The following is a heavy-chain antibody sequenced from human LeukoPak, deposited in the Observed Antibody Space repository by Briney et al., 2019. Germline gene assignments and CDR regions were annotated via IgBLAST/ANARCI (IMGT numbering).Heavy chain of an antibody. CDR3: ARDRRDGYNYHAFDI. V-gene: IGHV4-31*03. Sequence: SETLSLTCTVSGGSISSGGYYWSWIRQRPGKGLEWIGYIYYNGSSYHNPSIKSRVTISVDTSKNQFSLRLSSVTAADTAVYYCARDRRDGYNYHAFDIWGQGTMVTVSS. J-gene: IGHJ3*02. CDR1: GGSISSGGYY. CDR2: IYYNGSS. D-gene: IGHD5-24*01.